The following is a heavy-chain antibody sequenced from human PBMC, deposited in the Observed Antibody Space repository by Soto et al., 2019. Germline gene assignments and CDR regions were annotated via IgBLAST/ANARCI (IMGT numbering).Heavy chain of an antibody. CDR2: ISYDGSNK. D-gene: IGHD3-3*01. V-gene: IGHV3-30*18. Sequence: GGSLRLSCAASGFTFSNYYMHWVRQAPGKGLEWVAVISYDGSNKYYVASVKGRFTISRDNSKNTLYLQMSSLRVEDTAVYYCAQGGFWSGYYPKTHWGQGTLVTVSS. CDR1: GFTFSNYY. CDR3: AQGGFWSGYYPKTH. J-gene: IGHJ4*02.